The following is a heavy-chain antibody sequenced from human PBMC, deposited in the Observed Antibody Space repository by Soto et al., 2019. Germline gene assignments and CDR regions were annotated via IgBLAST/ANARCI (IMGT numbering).Heavy chain of an antibody. CDR1: GFTFSSYA. Sequence: GGSLRLSCAASGFTFSSYAMSWVRQAPGKGLEWVSAISGSGGSTYYADSVKGRFTISRDNSKNTLYLQMNSLRAKDTAVYYCAKEADDFWSGYHSGIDYWGQGTLVTVSS. CDR2: ISGSGGST. J-gene: IGHJ4*02. CDR3: AKEADDFWSGYHSGIDY. V-gene: IGHV3-23*01. D-gene: IGHD3-3*01.